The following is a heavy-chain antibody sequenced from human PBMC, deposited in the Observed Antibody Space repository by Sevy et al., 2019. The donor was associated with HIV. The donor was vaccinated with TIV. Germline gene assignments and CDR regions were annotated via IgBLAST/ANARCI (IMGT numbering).Heavy chain of an antibody. CDR3: ARPGSGWFEFDY. D-gene: IGHD6-19*01. Sequence: GGSLRLSCVASGFTFSRYSMNWVRQAPGKGLEWVSNIGSTGPTIYYADSVKGRFTISRDNAKNSLYLQMNSLREEDTDVYYCARPGSGWFEFDYWGQGTLVTVSS. CDR1: GFTFSRYS. V-gene: IGHV3-48*02. J-gene: IGHJ4*02. CDR2: IGSTGPTI.